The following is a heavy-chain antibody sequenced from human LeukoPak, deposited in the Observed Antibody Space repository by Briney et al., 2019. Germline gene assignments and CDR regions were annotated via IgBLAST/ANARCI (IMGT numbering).Heavy chain of an antibody. CDR2: IIPIFGTA. V-gene: IGHV1-69*13. J-gene: IGHJ6*02. CDR1: GGTFSSYA. CDR3: ARAALWFGELLDGMDV. D-gene: IGHD3-10*01. Sequence: SVKVSCKASGGTFSSYAIGWVRQAPGQGLEWMGGIIPIFGTANYAQKFQGRVTITADESTSTAYMELSRLRSDETAVYYCARAALWFGELLDGMDVWGQGTTVTVSS.